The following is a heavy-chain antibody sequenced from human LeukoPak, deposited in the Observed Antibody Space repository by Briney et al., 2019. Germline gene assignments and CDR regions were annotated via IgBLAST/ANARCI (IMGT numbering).Heavy chain of an antibody. D-gene: IGHD3-10*01. Sequence: GGSLRLSCAASGFTFSSFVMTWVRQAPGTGLEWVSSISSSGGSTYYADSVKGRFTISRDNSKNTLLLQMNSLRAEDTAVYYCAKYLGSGTPFDYWGQGTLVTVSS. J-gene: IGHJ4*02. CDR2: ISSSGGST. CDR3: AKYLGSGTPFDY. V-gene: IGHV3-23*01. CDR1: GFTFSSFV.